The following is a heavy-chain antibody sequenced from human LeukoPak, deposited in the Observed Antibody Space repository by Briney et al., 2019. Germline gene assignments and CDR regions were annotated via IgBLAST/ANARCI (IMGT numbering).Heavy chain of an antibody. CDR2: INHSGST. J-gene: IGHJ4*02. CDR1: GGSFSGYY. CDR3: ARAVVTAILVVD. V-gene: IGHV4-34*01. Sequence: SETLSLTCAVYGGSFSGYYWSWIRQPPGKGLEWLGEINHSGSTNYNPSLKSRVTISVDTSKNQFSLKLSSVTAADTAVYYCARAVVTAILVVDWGQGTLVTVSS. D-gene: IGHD2-21*02.